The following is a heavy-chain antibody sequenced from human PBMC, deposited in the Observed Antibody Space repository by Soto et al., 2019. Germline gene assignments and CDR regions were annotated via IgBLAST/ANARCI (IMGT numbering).Heavy chain of an antibody. CDR2: IYYSGST. Sequence: SETLCVTCTVAGGSISSYCWSWIRQHTGKGLEWIGYIYYSGSTNYNPSLKSRVTISVDTSKNQFSLKLSSVTAADTAVYYCARGNLGNIVVVPAAKLLFDYWGQGTLVTVSS. D-gene: IGHD2-2*01. CDR3: ARGNLGNIVVVPAAKLLFDY. J-gene: IGHJ4*02. CDR1: GGSISSYC. V-gene: IGHV4-59*12.